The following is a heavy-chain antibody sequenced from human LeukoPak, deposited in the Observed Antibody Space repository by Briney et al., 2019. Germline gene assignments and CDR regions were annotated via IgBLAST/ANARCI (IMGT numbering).Heavy chain of an antibody. CDR2: ISSSSRYI. CDR3: AKERAGYTNPYYFDY. D-gene: IGHD3-16*02. Sequence: GRSLRLSCAASGFAFNNYTLNWVRQAPGKGLEWLSSISSSSRYIYYADSMKGRFTISRDNAKNSLYLQMNSLRAEDTAVYYCAKERAGYTNPYYFDYWGQGTLVTVSS. V-gene: IGHV3-21*04. CDR1: GFAFNNYT. J-gene: IGHJ4*02.